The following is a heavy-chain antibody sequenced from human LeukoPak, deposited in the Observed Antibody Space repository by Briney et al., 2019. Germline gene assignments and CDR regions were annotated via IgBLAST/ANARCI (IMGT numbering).Heavy chain of an antibody. J-gene: IGHJ3*02. CDR3: ARLPHYYDSSGYGSDAFDI. V-gene: IGHV4-39*01. CDR2: IYYSGST. Sequence: SETLSLTCAVSRGSISTYYWGWIRQPPGKGLEWIGSIYYSGSTYYNPSLKSRVTISVDTSKNQFSLKLSSVTAADTAVYYCARLPHYYDSSGYGSDAFDIWGQGTMVTVSS. CDR1: RGSISTYY. D-gene: IGHD3-22*01.